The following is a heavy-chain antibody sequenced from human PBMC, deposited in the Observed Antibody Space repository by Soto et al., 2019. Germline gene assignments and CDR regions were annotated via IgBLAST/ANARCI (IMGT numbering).Heavy chain of an antibody. J-gene: IGHJ5*02. CDR2: SNPNSGGT. V-gene: IGHV1-2*02. D-gene: IGHD3-3*01. CDR1: GYVFTAYY. Sequence: ASVKVSCKASGYVFTAYYIHWIRQAPGQGLEWMGWSNPNSGGTRYAQKFQGRVTMTRDTSITTAYMEVSSLRSDDTAVYLCAKDLLPYYDARGGYWFDPWGQGTLVTVSS. CDR3: AKDLLPYYDARGGYWFDP.